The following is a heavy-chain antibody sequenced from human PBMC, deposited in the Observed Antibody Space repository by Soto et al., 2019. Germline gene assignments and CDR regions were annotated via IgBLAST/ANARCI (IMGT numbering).Heavy chain of an antibody. V-gene: IGHV3-23*01. J-gene: IGHJ6*03. Sequence: EVQLLESGGGLVQPGGSLRLSCAASGFTFSSYAMSWVRQAPGKGLEWVSAISGSGGSTYYADSVKGRFTISRDNSKNTLYMQMNSLRAEYMAVYYCAKEHITMEYYYYYYMDVWGKGTTVTVSS. CDR2: ISGSGGST. CDR3: AKEHITMEYYYYYYMDV. CDR1: GFTFSSYA. D-gene: IGHD3-10*01.